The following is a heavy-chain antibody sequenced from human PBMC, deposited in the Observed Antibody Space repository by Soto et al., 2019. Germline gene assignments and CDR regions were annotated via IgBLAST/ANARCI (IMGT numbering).Heavy chain of an antibody. CDR2: INNDGSTT. V-gene: IGHV3-74*01. CDR3: ARVARGAWGGFNY. Sequence: EVQLVESGGGLVQPGGSLRLSCAASGFTFSSYWMHWVRQAPGKGLVWVSRINNDGSTTGYADSVKGRFTITRDNAKNTEHLQMNSLTAEDTAVYYCARVARGAWGGFNYWGQGTLVTVSS. J-gene: IGHJ4*02. D-gene: IGHD3-16*01. CDR1: GFTFSSYW.